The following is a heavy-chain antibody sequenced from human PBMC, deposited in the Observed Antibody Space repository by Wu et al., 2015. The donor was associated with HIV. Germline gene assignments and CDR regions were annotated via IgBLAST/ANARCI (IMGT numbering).Heavy chain of an antibody. Sequence: LAQSGAEVKKVGSSVTVSCAASGYKFVDYNIYWFRHVPERGFEWMGWISAYDGNTNYAQNLQGRVTMTTDTSTSTAYMELRSLRSDDTAVYYCARDQQWPTTYYYYYGMDGLGPRDHGHRLL. J-gene: IGHJ6*02. CDR3: ARDQQWPTTYYYYYGMDG. CDR2: ISAYDGNT. CDR1: GYKFVDYN. V-gene: IGHV1-18*04. D-gene: IGHD6-19*01.